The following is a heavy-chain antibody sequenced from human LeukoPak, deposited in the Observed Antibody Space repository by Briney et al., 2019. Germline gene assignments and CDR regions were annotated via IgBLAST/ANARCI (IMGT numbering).Heavy chain of an antibody. V-gene: IGHV3-23*01. CDR2: ISDSGAST. Sequence: HPGGSLRLSCTASGFTFSSYAMSWVRQAPGKGLEWVSAISDSGASTYYADSVKGRFTISRDKSKNTLYLQMNSLRAEDTAVYYCAKDLGGEFGCSGGSCYGIYFDYWGQGTLVTVSS. D-gene: IGHD2-15*01. J-gene: IGHJ4*02. CDR1: GFTFSSYA. CDR3: AKDLGGEFGCSGGSCYGIYFDY.